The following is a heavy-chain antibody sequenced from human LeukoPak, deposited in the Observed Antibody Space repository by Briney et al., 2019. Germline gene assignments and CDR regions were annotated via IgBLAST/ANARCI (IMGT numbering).Heavy chain of an antibody. J-gene: IGHJ4*02. CDR3: VRGSNSLTY. Sequence: GGSLRLSCAASGFTFSSFSMNWVRQAPGKGLEWVSHISSSSSTIYYADSVKGRITISRDNAKNSLYLQMNSLRAEDTAVYYCVRGSNSLTYWGQGTLVTVSS. D-gene: IGHD2-2*01. V-gene: IGHV3-48*01. CDR1: GFTFSSFS. CDR2: ISSSSSTI.